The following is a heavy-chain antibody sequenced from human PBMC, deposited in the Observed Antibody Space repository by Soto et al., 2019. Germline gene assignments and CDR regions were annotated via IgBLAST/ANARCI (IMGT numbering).Heavy chain of an antibody. CDR1: GGSISSYY. D-gene: IGHD2-2*02. Sequence: SETLSLTCTVSGGSISSYYWSWIRQPAGKGLEWIGRIYTSGSTNYNPSLKSRVTMSVDTSKNQFSLKLSSVTAADRAVYYCAREGCSSTSCYTGTIFGVVRYYYGMDVWGQGTTVTVSS. V-gene: IGHV4-4*07. CDR2: IYTSGST. J-gene: IGHJ6*02. CDR3: AREGCSSTSCYTGTIFGVVRYYYGMDV.